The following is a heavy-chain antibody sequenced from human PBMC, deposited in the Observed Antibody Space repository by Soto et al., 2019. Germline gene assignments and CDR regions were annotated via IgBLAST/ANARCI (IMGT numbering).Heavy chain of an antibody. CDR1: GLTFSRYA. Sequence: EEQLLESGGGLVQPGGSLRLSCAASGLTFSRYARSWVRQAPGKGLEWVSIINPSGDITYYGDSVKGRFTISRDNSKNTLSLQMNSLRAEDTAVYYCAKSLRPSALTTSYFDYRGQGTLVTVSS. CDR3: AKSLRPSALTTSYFDY. D-gene: IGHD4-17*01. V-gene: IGHV3-23*01. J-gene: IGHJ4*03. CDR2: INPSGDIT.